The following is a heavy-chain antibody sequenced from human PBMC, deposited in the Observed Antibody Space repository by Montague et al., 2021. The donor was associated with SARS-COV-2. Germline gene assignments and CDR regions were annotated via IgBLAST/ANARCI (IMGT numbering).Heavy chain of an antibody. CDR1: GFTFSYYA. Sequence: SLRLSCAASGFTFSYYAMHWVRQAPGKGLEWVSGISWDSGNIAYGDSVKGRFTISRDNAKNSLYLQMNNLRPEDTALYYCAKDLRAITLAYFDHWGQGTLVTVSS. J-gene: IGHJ4*02. V-gene: IGHV3-9*01. D-gene: IGHD1-14*01. CDR3: AKDLRAITLAYFDH. CDR2: ISWDSGNI.